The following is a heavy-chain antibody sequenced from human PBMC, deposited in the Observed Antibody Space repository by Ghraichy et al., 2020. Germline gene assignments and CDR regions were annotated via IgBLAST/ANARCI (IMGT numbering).Heavy chain of an antibody. J-gene: IGHJ6*02. CDR3: ARGYSSVWLDFRYGRDV. CDR2: ISSSSRII. V-gene: IGHV3-48*02. Sequence: GGSLRLSCAASGFTFSSYGMHWVRQAPGKGLEWVSYISSSSRIIYYADSVKGRFTISRDNAKNSLYLQMNTLRDEDTAVFYCARGYSSVWLDFRYGRDVWRQGTTVTV. CDR1: GFTFSSYG. D-gene: IGHD6-19*01.